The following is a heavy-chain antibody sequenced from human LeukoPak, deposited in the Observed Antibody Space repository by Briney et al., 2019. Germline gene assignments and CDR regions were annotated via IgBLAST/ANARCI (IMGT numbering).Heavy chain of an antibody. CDR3: AGDKGGGYDSYFDY. Sequence: SQTLSLTCTVSGGSISSGSYYWSWIRQPAGKGLEWIGRIYTSGSTNYNPSLKSRATISVDTSKNQFSLKLSSVTAADTAVYYCAGDKGGGYDSYFDYWGQGTLVTVSS. V-gene: IGHV4-61*02. D-gene: IGHD5-12*01. CDR1: GGSISSGSYY. J-gene: IGHJ4*02. CDR2: IYTSGST.